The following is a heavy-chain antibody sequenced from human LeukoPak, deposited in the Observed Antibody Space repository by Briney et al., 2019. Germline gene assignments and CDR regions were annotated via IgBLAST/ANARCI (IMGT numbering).Heavy chain of an antibody. V-gene: IGHV3-21*01. CDR1: GFTFSGST. D-gene: IGHD1-1*01. J-gene: IGHJ5*02. Sequence: PGGSLRLSCAASGFTFSGSTMNWVRQAPGKGLEWVSFISTSSSYIYYADSVRGRFTISRDNAKNSLYLQMNSLRAEDTAVYYCARDRSGTRLNWFDPWGQGTLVTVSS. CDR3: ARDRSGTRLNWFDP. CDR2: ISTSSSYI.